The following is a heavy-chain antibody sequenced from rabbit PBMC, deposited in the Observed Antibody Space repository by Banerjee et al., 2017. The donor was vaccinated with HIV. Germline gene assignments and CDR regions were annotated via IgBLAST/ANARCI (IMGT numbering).Heavy chain of an antibody. V-gene: IGHV1S45*01. D-gene: IGHD1-1*01. J-gene: IGHJ2*01. CDR2: IDTNDGDT. Sequence: EESGGDLVKPEGSLTLTCTASGFSLSSYYWICWVRQAPGKGLEWIGYIDTNDGDTDYANWPKGRFTISKTSSTTVTLQMTSLTAADTATYFCARNYVNAFDPWGPGTLVTVS. CDR3: ARNYVNAFDP. CDR1: GFSLSSYYW.